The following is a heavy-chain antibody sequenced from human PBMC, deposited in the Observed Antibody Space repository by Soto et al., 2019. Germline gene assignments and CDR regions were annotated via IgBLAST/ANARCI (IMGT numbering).Heavy chain of an antibody. Sequence: QVQLVQSGAEVKKPGSSVKVSCKASGGTFSSYTISWVRQAPGQGLEWMGRIIPILGIANYAQKFQGRVTITADKSTSTAYMELSSLRSEDTAVYYCARDQQQHLGFAYWGQGTLVTVSS. V-gene: IGHV1-69*08. CDR1: GGTFSSYT. CDR2: IIPILGIA. J-gene: IGHJ4*02. CDR3: ARDQQQHLGFAY. D-gene: IGHD6-13*01.